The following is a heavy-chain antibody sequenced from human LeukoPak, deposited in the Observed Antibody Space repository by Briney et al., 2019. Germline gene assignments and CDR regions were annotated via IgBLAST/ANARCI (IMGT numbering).Heavy chain of an antibody. V-gene: IGHV5-51*01. Sequence: GESLKISCKASGHSFTSYWIGWVRKMPGKGLEWMGLIYPGDSDTRYSPSFQGQVTISADKSISTAYLQWSGLKASDSAMYYCVRRAGTGGQRWFDPWGQGTLVTVSS. J-gene: IGHJ5*02. D-gene: IGHD6-19*01. CDR2: IYPGDSDT. CDR3: VRRAGTGGQRWFDP. CDR1: GHSFTSYW.